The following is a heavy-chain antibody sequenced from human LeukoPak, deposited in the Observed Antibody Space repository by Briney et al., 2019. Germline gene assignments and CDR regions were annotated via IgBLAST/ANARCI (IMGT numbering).Heavy chain of an antibody. D-gene: IGHD5-12*01. J-gene: IGHJ4*02. Sequence: SVKVSCKASGGTFSSYTISWVRQAPGQGLEWMGRIIPIFGTANYAQKFQGRVTITTDESTSTAYMELSSLRSEDTAVYYCASSATPQWLPTTWGQGTLVTVSS. CDR1: GGTFSSYT. CDR3: ASSATPQWLPTT. CDR2: IIPIFGTA. V-gene: IGHV1-69*05.